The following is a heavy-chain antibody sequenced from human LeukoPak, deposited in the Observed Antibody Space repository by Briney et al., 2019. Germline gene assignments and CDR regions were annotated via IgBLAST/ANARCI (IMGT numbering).Heavy chain of an antibody. J-gene: IGHJ6*02. CDR2: VSHSGST. CDR3: AREGMDV. CDR1: GGSFSDYQ. Sequence: SETLSLTCAVSGGSFSDYQRTWIRQSPGKGLEWIGDVSHSGSTTYNPSLRGRITISIVTSKNQFSLKLRSVTAADTAVYFCAREGMDVWGQGTTVTVSS. V-gene: IGHV4-34*01.